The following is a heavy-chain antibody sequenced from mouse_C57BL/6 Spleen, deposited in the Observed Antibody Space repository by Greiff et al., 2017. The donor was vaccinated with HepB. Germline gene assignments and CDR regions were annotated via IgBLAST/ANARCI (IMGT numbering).Heavy chain of an antibody. D-gene: IGHD1-1*01. J-gene: IGHJ2*01. Sequence: EVQGVESGGGLVKPGGSLKLSCAASGFTFSSYAMSWVRQTPEKRLEWVATISDGGSYTYYPDNVKGRFTISRDNAKNNLYLHMSHLKSEDTAMCYCARRFITTVVEGGYFDYWGQGTTLTVSS. CDR1: GFTFSSYA. V-gene: IGHV5-4*01. CDR2: ISDGGSYT. CDR3: ARRFITTVVEGGYFDY.